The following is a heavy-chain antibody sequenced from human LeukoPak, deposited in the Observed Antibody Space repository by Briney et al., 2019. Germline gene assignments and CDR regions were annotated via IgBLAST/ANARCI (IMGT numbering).Heavy chain of an antibody. Sequence: HEASVKVSCKASGYTFTSYGISWVRQAPGQGLEWMGGIIPIFGTANYAQKFQGRVTITADESTSTAYMELSSLRSEDTAVYYCARKSSMASGGSCCNYYYYGMDVWGQGTTVTVSS. V-gene: IGHV1-69*13. CDR3: ARKSSMASGGSCCNYYYYGMDV. D-gene: IGHD2-15*01. CDR2: IIPIFGTA. CDR1: GYTFTSYG. J-gene: IGHJ6*02.